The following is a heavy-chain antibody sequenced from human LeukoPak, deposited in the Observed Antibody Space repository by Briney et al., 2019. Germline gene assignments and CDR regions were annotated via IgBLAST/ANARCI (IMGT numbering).Heavy chain of an antibody. Sequence: PSETLSLTCTVSGGSISSGGYYWSWIRQPPGKGLEWIGYIYHSGSTYYNPSLKSRVTISVDRSKNQFSLKLSSVTAADTAVYYCARELCSGGSCLYGMDVWGQGTTVTVSS. V-gene: IGHV4-30-2*01. CDR3: ARELCSGGSCLYGMDV. J-gene: IGHJ6*02. CDR2: IYHSGST. CDR1: GGSISSGGYY. D-gene: IGHD2-15*01.